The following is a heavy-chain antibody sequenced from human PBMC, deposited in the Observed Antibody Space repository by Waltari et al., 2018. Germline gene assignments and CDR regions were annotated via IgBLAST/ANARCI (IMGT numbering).Heavy chain of an antibody. V-gene: IGHV1-69*01. Sequence: QVQLVQSGAAVKKPGSSVKVSCKASGGTFSSYAISWVRQAPGQGLEWMGGIILSFGTANYVQKFQGRVTITADESTSTAYMELSSLRSEDTAVYYCASPSAPYYYDSSALGVHYFDYWGQGTLVTVSS. CDR3: ASPSAPYYYDSSALGVHYFDY. D-gene: IGHD3-22*01. CDR2: IILSFGTA. CDR1: GGTFSSYA. J-gene: IGHJ4*02.